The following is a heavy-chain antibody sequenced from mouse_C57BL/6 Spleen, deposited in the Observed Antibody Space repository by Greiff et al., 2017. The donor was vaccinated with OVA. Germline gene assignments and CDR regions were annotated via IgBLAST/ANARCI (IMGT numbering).Heavy chain of an antibody. Sequence: VQRVESGAELVGPGASVTLSCKASGYTFTDYEMHWVKQTPVHGLEWIGAIDPETGGTAYNQKFKGKAILTADKSSSTAYMELRSLTSEDSAVYYCTRFGYRDYYAMDDWGQGTSVTVSS. CDR3: TRFGYRDYYAMDD. J-gene: IGHJ4*01. CDR1: GYTFTDYE. V-gene: IGHV1-15*01. CDR2: IDPETGGT. D-gene: IGHD1-2*01.